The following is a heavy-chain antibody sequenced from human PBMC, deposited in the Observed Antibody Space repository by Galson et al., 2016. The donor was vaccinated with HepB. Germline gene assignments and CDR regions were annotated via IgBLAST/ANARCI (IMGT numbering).Heavy chain of an antibody. CDR3: ARNPLTSRREGGDF. Sequence: SVKVSCKASGGTFSDYAISWVRQAPGQRLEWMGGIMPYFGTAKYAQKFQGRITITADKSTGIIDMELRSLRSEDTAVYYCARNPLTSRREGGDFWGQGTLITVSS. CDR2: IMPYFGTA. CDR1: GGTFSDYA. V-gene: IGHV1-69*06. J-gene: IGHJ4*02. D-gene: IGHD1-26*01.